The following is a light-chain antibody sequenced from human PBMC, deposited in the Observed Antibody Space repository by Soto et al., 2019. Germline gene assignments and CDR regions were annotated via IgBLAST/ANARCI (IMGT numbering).Light chain of an antibody. J-gene: IGKJ1*01. Sequence: VVTQSPVTLSVFPGETATLSCRASQSVSSDLAWYQQRPGQAPRLLIYGASTRATGIPARFRGSGSGTEFRLTISSLQSEDFATYYCQQYNTWHPKMAFGRGTKVDIK. CDR1: QSVSSD. CDR3: QQYNTWHPKMA. CDR2: GAS. V-gene: IGKV3-15*01.